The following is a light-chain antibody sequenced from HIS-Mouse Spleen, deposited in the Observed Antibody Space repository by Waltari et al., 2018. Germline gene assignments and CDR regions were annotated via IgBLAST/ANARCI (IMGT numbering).Light chain of an antibody. CDR2: EDN. CDR3: QSYDSSNRV. J-gene: IGLJ3*02. CDR1: SRRIASNS. V-gene: IGLV6-57*04. Sequence: NFMLTQPHSVSESPGKTVTISCTRSSRRIASNSFPWYQQRPGSAPTTVIYEDNQRPSGVPDRFSGSIDSSSNSASLTISGLKTEDEADYYCQSYDSSNRVFGGGTKLTVL.